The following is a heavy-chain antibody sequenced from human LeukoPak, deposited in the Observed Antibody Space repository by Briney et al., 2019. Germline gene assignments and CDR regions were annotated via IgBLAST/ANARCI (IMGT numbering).Heavy chain of an antibody. CDR1: GFTFSSYA. J-gene: IGHJ6*03. V-gene: IGHV3-23*01. Sequence: GGSLRLSCAASGFTFSSYAMSWVRQAPGKGLEWVSAISGSGGSTYYADSVKGRFTISRDNSKNTLYLQMNSLRAEDTAVYYCATAIVFGGESRYYMDVWGKGTTVTVSS. CDR3: ATAIVFGGESRYYMDV. CDR2: ISGSGGST. D-gene: IGHD3-3*01.